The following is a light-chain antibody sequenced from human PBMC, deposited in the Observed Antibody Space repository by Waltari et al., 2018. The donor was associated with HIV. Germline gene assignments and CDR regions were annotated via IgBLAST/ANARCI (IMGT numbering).Light chain of an antibody. CDR3: QQYATSPVT. J-gene: IGKJ4*02. Sequence: EIVLPQSPGTLSLSPGERATLSCRASQSVGRNYVSWYQAQPGQAPRLLIYGASSRATGIPDRFSGSGSDTDFTLTMSRLEPADFAVYYCQQYATSPVTFGGGTKVEIK. CDR2: GAS. V-gene: IGKV3-20*01. CDR1: QSVGRNY.